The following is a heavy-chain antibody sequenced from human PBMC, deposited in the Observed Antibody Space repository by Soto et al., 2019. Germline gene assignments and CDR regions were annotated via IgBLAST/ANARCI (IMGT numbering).Heavy chain of an antibody. CDR3: AREMRDTIDC. J-gene: IGHJ4*02. V-gene: IGHV3-30-3*01. D-gene: IGHD2-21*02. CDR2: ISYDGSNK. CDR1: GFTFSSYA. Sequence: PGGSLRLSCAASGFTFSSYAMHWVRQAPGKGLEWVAVISYDGSNKYYADSVKGRFTISRDNSKNTLYLQMNSLRAEDTAVYYCAREMRDTIDCWGQGNLVTVSS.